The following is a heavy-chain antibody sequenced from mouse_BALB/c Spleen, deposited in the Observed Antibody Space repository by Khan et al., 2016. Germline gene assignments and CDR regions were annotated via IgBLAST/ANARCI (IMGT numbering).Heavy chain of an antibody. V-gene: IGHV1-9*01. CDR3: ARAWYSMDY. CDR1: GYTFSNYW. Sequence: QVRLQQSGAELMKPGASVKISCKATGYTFSNYWIEWVKQRPGHGLEWIGDILPGSGYSNSNENFKGKATFTADASSNTAYMQLISLTSEDSAVYLCARAWYSMDYWGQGTSVTVSS. CDR2: ILPGSGYS. J-gene: IGHJ4*01.